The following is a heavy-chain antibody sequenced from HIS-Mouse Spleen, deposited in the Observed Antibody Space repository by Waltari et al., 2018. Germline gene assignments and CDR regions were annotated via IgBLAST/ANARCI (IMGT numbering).Heavy chain of an antibody. V-gene: IGHV4-4*07. CDR2: IYTSGST. CDR3: ARDFHDFWSGYYGGDKKHDAFDI. Sequence: QVQLQESGPGLVKPSETLSLTCTVSGGSISSYYWSWIRQPAGKGLEWIGRIYTSGSTNSNPSLKSPVTMSVDTSKNQFSLKLSSVTAADTAVYYCARDFHDFWSGYYGGDKKHDAFDIWGQGTMVTVSS. D-gene: IGHD3-3*01. J-gene: IGHJ3*02. CDR1: GGSISSYY.